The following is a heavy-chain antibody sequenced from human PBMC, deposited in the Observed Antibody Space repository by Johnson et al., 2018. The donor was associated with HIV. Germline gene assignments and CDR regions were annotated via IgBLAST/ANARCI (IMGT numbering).Heavy chain of an antibody. CDR2: IRYDGSNK. J-gene: IGHJ3*02. D-gene: IGHD2-21*02. CDR3: AKDLVVTAPGAFDI. V-gene: IGHV3-30*02. Sequence: CAASNFTFKDYYMNWIRQAPGKGLEWVTFIRYDGSNKYYADSVKGRFTISRDNSKNTLYLQMSSLRAEDTAVYYCAKDLVVTAPGAFDIWGKGQWSPSLQ. CDR1: NFTFKDYY.